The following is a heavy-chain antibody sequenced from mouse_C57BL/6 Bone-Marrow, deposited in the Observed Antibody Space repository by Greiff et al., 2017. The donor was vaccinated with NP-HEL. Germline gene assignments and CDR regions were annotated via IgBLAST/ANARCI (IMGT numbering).Heavy chain of an antibody. Sequence: EVKLQESGPGLVKPSQSLSLTCSVTGYSITSGYYWNWIRQFPGNKLEWMGYISYDGSNNYNPSLKNRISITRDTSKNQFFLKLNSVTTEDTATYYCARETGTNDAMDYWGQGTSVTVSS. D-gene: IGHD4-1*01. V-gene: IGHV3-6*01. CDR3: ARETGTNDAMDY. J-gene: IGHJ4*01. CDR1: GYSITSGYY. CDR2: ISYDGSN.